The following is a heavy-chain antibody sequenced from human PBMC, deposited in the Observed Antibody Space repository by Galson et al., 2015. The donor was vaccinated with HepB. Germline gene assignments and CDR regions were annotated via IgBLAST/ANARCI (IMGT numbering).Heavy chain of an antibody. Sequence: SLRLSCAVSGSMFTSYAMTWVRQAPGKGLEWVSTITGSGGTTYYADSAKGRFTISRDNSKNTLYLQMNCLRAEDTAVYYCAKDPSSGYYFRFDYWGQGTLVTVSS. J-gene: IGHJ4*02. CDR3: AKDPSSGYYFRFDY. CDR1: GSMFTSYA. CDR2: ITGSGGTT. V-gene: IGHV3-23*01. D-gene: IGHD3-22*01.